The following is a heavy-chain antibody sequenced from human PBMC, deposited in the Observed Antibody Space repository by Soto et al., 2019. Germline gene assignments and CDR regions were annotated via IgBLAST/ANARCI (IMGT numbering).Heavy chain of an antibody. CDR1: SGSISSSRYY. CDR3: ARQPPSTYYYYGMDV. V-gene: IGHV4-39*01. Sequence: SDTLSLTCAVSSGSISSSRYYWGCIREAPGQGLSWVVRLYYSGSTYYNPSLERRVTISVDTSKNQFSLKLSSVTAADTALYYCARQPPSTYYYYGMDVWGQGTTVTVSS. CDR2: LYYSGST. J-gene: IGHJ6*02.